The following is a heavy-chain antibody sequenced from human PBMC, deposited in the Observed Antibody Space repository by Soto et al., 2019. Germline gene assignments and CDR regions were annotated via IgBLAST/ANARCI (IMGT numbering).Heavy chain of an antibody. J-gene: IGHJ4*02. V-gene: IGHV3-23*01. CDR1: GFTFSSYA. CDR2: ISGSGGST. D-gene: IGHD3-3*01. Sequence: GGSLRLSCAASGFTFSSYAMSWVCQAPGKGLEWVSAISGSGGSTYYADSVKGRFTISRDNSKNTLYLQMNSLRAEDTAVYYCAKDRTDFWSGYYYGFDYWGQGTLVTVSS. CDR3: AKDRTDFWSGYYYGFDY.